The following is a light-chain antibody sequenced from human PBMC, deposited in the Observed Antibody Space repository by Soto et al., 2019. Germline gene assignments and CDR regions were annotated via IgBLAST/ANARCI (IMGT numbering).Light chain of an antibody. CDR1: SSDVGAYNH. CDR3: CSYTTSTTYV. V-gene: IGLV2-14*03. CDR2: DVS. J-gene: IGLJ1*01. Sequence: QSVLTQPASVSGSPGKSITISCTGTSSDVGAYNHVSWYQHHPGKAPKLMIYDVSSRPSGVSNRFSGSKSGNTASLTISGLQAEDGTDYYCCSYTTSTTYVFGTGTKVTVL.